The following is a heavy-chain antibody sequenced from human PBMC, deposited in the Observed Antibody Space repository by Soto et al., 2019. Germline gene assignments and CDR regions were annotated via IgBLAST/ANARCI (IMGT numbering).Heavy chain of an antibody. CDR2: IYPGDSDT. V-gene: IGHV5-51*01. CDR3: ARHFSGTYSNYDY. J-gene: IGHJ4*02. Sequence: PGESLKISCNGSGYSFTSYWISWVGQMPGKGLEWVGIIYPGDSDTRYSPSFQGQVTISADKSISTAYLQWSSLKASDTAMYYCARHFSGTYSNYDYWGQGTLVTAPQ. CDR1: GYSFTSYW. D-gene: IGHD4-4*01.